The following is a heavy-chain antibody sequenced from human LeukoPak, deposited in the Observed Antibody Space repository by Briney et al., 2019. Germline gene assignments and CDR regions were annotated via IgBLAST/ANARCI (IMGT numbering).Heavy chain of an antibody. CDR3: AGYDILTGYTAFDI. D-gene: IGHD3-9*01. CDR1: GYIFTSYW. J-gene: IGHJ3*02. Sequence: GEALQISCKGSGYIFTSYWIGWVRQMPGKGLEWMGIIYPGDSDTRYSPSFQGQVTISADKSISTAYLQWSSLKASDTAMYYCAGYDILTGYTAFDIWGQGTMVTVSS. V-gene: IGHV5-51*01. CDR2: IYPGDSDT.